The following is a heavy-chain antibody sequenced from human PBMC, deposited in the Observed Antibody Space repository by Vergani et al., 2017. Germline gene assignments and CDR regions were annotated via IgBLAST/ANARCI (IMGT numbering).Heavy chain of an antibody. CDR1: GGTFSSYT. J-gene: IGHJ4*02. CDR3: ARDWGHSSSNAFDY. D-gene: IGHD6-6*01. CDR2: IIPILGIA. V-gene: IGHV1-69*08. Sequence: QVQLVQSGAEVKKPGSSVKVSCKASGGTFSSYTISWVRQAPGQGLEWMGRIIPILGIANYAQKFQGRVTITADKSTSTADMELSSLRSEDTAVYYCARDWGHSSSNAFDYWGQGTLVTVSS.